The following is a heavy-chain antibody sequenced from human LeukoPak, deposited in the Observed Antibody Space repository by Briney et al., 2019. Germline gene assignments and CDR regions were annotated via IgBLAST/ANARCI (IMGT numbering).Heavy chain of an antibody. J-gene: IGHJ6*02. Sequence: ASVKVSCKASGYTFTSYGISWVRQAPGQGLEWMGWISAYNGNTNYAQKLQGRVTMTTDTSTSTAYMELRSLRSDDTAVYYCARNTVERLFPGYYYYYGMDVWGQGTTVTVSS. CDR1: GYTFTSYG. CDR2: ISAYNGNT. V-gene: IGHV1-18*01. CDR3: ARNTVERLFPGYYYYYGMDV. D-gene: IGHD3-3*01.